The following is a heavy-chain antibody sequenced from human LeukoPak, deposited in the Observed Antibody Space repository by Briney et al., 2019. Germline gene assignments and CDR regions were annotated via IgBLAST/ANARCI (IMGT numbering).Heavy chain of an antibody. CDR2: MNPNSGNT. Sequence: GASVKVSCKASGYTFTSYDINWVRQATGQGLEWMGWMNPNSGNTGYAQKFQGRVTMTRNTSISTAYMELSSLRSEDTAVYYCARGKRYSSGWYPEKGDDAFDIWGQGTMVTVSS. D-gene: IGHD6-19*01. CDR3: ARGKRYSSGWYPEKGDDAFDI. J-gene: IGHJ3*02. CDR1: GYTFTSYD. V-gene: IGHV1-8*01.